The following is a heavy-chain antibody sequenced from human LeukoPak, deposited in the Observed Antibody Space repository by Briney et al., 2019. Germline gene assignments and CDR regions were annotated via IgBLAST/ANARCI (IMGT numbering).Heavy chain of an antibody. CDR2: ISDGGTT. CDR3: ARSCFGYSSSCQWNYFDY. J-gene: IGHJ4*02. CDR1: GFTVSSNY. Sequence: GGSLRLSCAASGFTVSSNYMSWVRQAPGKGLEWVSFISDGGTTYYTDSVRGRFTISRDNSENTLYLQMNSLRADDTAVYYCARSCFGYSSSCQWNYFDYWGQGTLVTVSS. D-gene: IGHD6-13*01. V-gene: IGHV3-53*01.